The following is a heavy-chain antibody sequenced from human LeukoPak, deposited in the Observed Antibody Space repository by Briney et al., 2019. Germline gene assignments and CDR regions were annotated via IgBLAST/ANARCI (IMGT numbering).Heavy chain of an antibody. CDR1: GGSFSGYY. CDR3: ARVSRSSGYYSGKYFDY. V-gene: IGHV4-34*01. D-gene: IGHD3-22*01. J-gene: IGHJ4*02. Sequence: PSETLSLTCAVYGGSFSGYYWSWIRQPPGKGLEWIGEINHSGSTNYNPSLKSRVTISVDTSKNQFSLKLSSVTAADTAVYYRARVSRSSGYYSGKYFDYWGQGTLVTVSS. CDR2: INHSGST.